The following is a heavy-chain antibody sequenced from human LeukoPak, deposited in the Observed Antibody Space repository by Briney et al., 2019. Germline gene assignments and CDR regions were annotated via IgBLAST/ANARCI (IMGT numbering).Heavy chain of an antibody. D-gene: IGHD3-10*01. Sequence: SETLSLTCAVYGGSFSGYYWSWIRQSPGKGLEWIGEINHSGSTNYNPSLKSRVTISVDTSKNQFSLKLSSVTAADTAVYYCARRVRGVITPLDYWGQGTLVTVSS. CDR3: ARRVRGVITPLDY. CDR2: INHSGST. CDR1: GGSFSGYY. J-gene: IGHJ4*02. V-gene: IGHV4-34*01.